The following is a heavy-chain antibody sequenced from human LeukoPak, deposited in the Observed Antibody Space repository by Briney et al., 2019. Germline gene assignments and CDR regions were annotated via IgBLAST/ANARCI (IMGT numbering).Heavy chain of an antibody. D-gene: IGHD3-22*01. J-gene: IGHJ6*03. Sequence: GGSLRLSCAASGFTFSSYAMHWVRQAPGKGLEWVAVISYDGSNKYYADSVKGRFTISRDNSKNTLYLQMNRLKAEDTAVYYCARAGRDSSGYYPKYYYYYYMDVWGKGTTVTVSS. CDR1: GFTFSSYA. V-gene: IGHV3-30*01. CDR3: ARAGRDSSGYYPKYYYYYYMDV. CDR2: ISYDGSNK.